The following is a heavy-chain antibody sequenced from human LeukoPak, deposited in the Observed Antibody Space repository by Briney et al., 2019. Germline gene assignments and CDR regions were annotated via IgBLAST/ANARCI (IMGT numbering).Heavy chain of an antibody. V-gene: IGHV1-2*02. D-gene: IGHD3-3*02. Sequence: ASVKVSCKASGYTFTGYYMHWVRQAPGQGLEWMGWINPNSGGTNYAQKFQGRVTMTRDTSISTAYMELSRLRSDDTAVYYCARDRHFRHGTVGYWGQGTLVTVSS. CDR3: ARDRHFRHGTVGY. CDR2: INPNSGGT. J-gene: IGHJ4*02. CDR1: GYTFTGYY.